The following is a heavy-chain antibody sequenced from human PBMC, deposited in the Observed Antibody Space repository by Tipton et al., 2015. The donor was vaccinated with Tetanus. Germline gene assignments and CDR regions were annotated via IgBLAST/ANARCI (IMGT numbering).Heavy chain of an antibody. Sequence: SLRLSCAASGFTLKTYSMNWVRQAPGKGLEWISYISTTSNTILYADSVKGRFTISRDNAKNLLYLHMSSLRREDTAVYYCASSTVTRWGPGTLVTVSS. V-gene: IGHV3-48*01. J-gene: IGHJ4*02. CDR1: GFTLKTYS. CDR2: ISTTSNTI. CDR3: ASSTVTR. D-gene: IGHD4-17*01.